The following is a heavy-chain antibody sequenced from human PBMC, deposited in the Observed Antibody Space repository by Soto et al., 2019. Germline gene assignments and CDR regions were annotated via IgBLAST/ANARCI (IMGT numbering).Heavy chain of an antibody. CDR1: GGTFSSYA. CDR3: ARHLGGNHYSYGMDV. V-gene: IGHV1-69*12. D-gene: IGHD3-16*01. Sequence: QVQLVQSGAEVKKPGSSVKVSCKASGGTFSSYAISWVRQAPGQGLEWMGGIIPIFGTPDYAQRFQGRVTITADESTSTLYMGRSSLRSEDTAVYYCARHLGGNHYSYGMDVWGQGTTVTVSS. J-gene: IGHJ6*02. CDR2: IIPIFGTP.